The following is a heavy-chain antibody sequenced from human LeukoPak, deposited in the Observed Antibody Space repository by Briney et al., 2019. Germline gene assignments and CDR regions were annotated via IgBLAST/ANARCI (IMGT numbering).Heavy chain of an antibody. CDR3: ARLREIPVFGVVTESTSYFDY. J-gene: IGHJ4*02. D-gene: IGHD3-3*01. CDR1: GFTFSSSE. Sequence: GGSLRLSCAASGFTFSSSEMNWVRQAPGKGLEWVSYISSSGGTIYYADSVKGRFTISRDNSKNTLYLQMNSLRAEDTAVYYCARLREIPVFGVVTESTSYFDYWGQGTLVTVSS. V-gene: IGHV3-48*03. CDR2: ISSSGGTI.